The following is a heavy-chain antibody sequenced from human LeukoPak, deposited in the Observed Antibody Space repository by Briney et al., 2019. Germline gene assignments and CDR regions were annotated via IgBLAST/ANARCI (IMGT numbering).Heavy chain of an antibody. J-gene: IGHJ4*02. CDR2: VSSNGGST. D-gene: IGHD5-18*01. CDR3: ARCPSPTRGYNYGHFDY. CDR1: GFTFSSYT. Sequence: QPGGSLRLSCAASGFTFSSYTMHWVRQAPGNGLEYVSTVSSNGGSTYYANSVKGRFTISRDNSKNTLYLQMGSLRPEDMAVYYCARCPSPTRGYNYGHFDYWGQGTLVTVSS. V-gene: IGHV3-64*01.